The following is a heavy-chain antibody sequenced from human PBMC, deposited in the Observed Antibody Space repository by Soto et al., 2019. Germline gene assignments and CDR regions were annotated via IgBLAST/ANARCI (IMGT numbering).Heavy chain of an antibody. Sequence: GGSLRLSCASSGFTLSMSAVNWVRQAPGKGLEWVSYISDSGDRTYYADSVKGRFTISRDRSKNTVSLQMDSLRAEDTAVYYCAKDRGIIVKAADAFDVCGQRTNVTV. CDR1: GFTLSMSA. CDR3: AKDRGIIVKAADAFDV. J-gene: IGHJ3*01. D-gene: IGHD3-16*02. V-gene: IGHV3-23*01. CDR2: ISDSGDRT.